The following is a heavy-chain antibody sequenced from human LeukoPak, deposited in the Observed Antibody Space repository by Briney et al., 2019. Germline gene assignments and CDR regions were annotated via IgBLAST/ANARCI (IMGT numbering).Heavy chain of an antibody. J-gene: IGHJ3*02. D-gene: IGHD3-22*01. V-gene: IGHV5-51*01. Sequence: ESLKISCKGSGYSFSSYWIGWVRQMPGKGLEWMGIIYPGDSDTRYSPSFQGQVTISADKSIRTAYLQWNSLKASGTAMYYCARRGHYYDSSGYLRPDAFDIWGQGTMVTVSS. CDR3: ARRGHYYDSSGYLRPDAFDI. CDR2: IYPGDSDT. CDR1: GYSFSSYW.